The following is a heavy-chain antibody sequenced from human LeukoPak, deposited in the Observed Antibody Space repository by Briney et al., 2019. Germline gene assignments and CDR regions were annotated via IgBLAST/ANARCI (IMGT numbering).Heavy chain of an antibody. V-gene: IGHV3-7*01. CDR3: ASTGARIQLWSPFDY. CDR1: GFTFSSYL. CDR2: IKQDGSEK. Sequence: GGSLRLSCAASGFTFSSYLMSWVRQAPGKGGGGVANIKQDGSEKYYVDSVKGRFTISRDNAKNSLYLQMNSLRAEDTAVYYCASTGARIQLWSPFDYWGQGTLVTVSS. J-gene: IGHJ4*02. D-gene: IGHD5-18*01.